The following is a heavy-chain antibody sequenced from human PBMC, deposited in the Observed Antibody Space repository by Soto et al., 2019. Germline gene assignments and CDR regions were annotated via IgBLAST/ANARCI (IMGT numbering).Heavy chain of an antibody. CDR1: GYTLTELS. CDR3: ATVRLTDSSGANYFEY. CDR2: FDPEDGET. Sequence: ASVKVSCKVSGYTLTELSMHWVRQAPGKGLEWMGGFDPEDGETISAQKFQGRVIMIEDTSADTAHMELSSLRSEDTAVYHCATVRLTDSSGANYFEYWGQGSLVTVSS. J-gene: IGHJ4*02. D-gene: IGHD3-22*01. V-gene: IGHV1-24*01.